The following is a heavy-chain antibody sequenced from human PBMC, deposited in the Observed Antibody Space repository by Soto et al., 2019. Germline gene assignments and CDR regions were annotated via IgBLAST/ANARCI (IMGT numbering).Heavy chain of an antibody. CDR3: ARDGCGGVCYINWFDP. CDR2: ISSSSSTI. Sequence: GGSLRLSCAASKFTFSSYGMNWVRQAPGKGLEWVSYISSSSSTIYYADSVKGRFTISRDNAKNSLYLQMNSLRAEDTAVYYCARDGCGGVCYINWFDPWGQGTLVTVSS. V-gene: IGHV3-48*01. J-gene: IGHJ5*02. D-gene: IGHD2-21*02. CDR1: KFTFSSYG.